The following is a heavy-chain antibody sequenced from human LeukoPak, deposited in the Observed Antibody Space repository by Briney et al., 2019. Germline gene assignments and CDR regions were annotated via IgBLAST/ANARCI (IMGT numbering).Heavy chain of an antibody. CDR3: AKGRPAGVSDTPAFDH. V-gene: IGHV3-30*04. CDR1: VFPFSNYA. J-gene: IGHJ4*02. Sequence: PGRSLRLSCTASVFPFSNYAMNWVGQTPGKGLEWVALISFDGAKIYYSDSVKGRFTISRDNSKNTLFLQMNSLTVEDTAVYYCAKGRPAGVSDTPAFDHWGQGTLVIVSS. CDR2: ISFDGAKI. D-gene: IGHD2-2*01.